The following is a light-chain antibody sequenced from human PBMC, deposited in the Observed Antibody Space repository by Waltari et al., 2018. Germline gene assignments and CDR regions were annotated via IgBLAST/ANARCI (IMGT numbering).Light chain of an antibody. V-gene: IGKV1-39*01. J-gene: IGKJ2*02. Sequence: DIQMTQSPSSLSASVGDRVTITCRASQRINSYLNWYQQKPGKAPKLLIYGASSLQSGVPSGFSGSGSGTEFTLTISSLQPEDFAIYYCHQSYSTLLWTFGQGTKLEMK. CDR3: HQSYSTLLWT. CDR1: QRINSY. CDR2: GAS.